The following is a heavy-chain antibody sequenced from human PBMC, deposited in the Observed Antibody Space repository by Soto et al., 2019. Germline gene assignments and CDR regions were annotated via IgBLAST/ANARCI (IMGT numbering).Heavy chain of an antibody. D-gene: IGHD2-15*01. CDR3: VRDPAAGGLDFDS. CDR2: IYYSGST. V-gene: IGHV4-39*07. J-gene: IGHJ4*02. CDR1: GGSSVSSAYY. Sequence: SETLSLTWTFFGGSSVSSAYYWGLIRQPPGKGLEWIGSIYYSGSTYYNPSLKSRVAISLDTSKNQFSLKLSSVTAADTGVYYCVRDPAAGGLDFDSWGQGTLVTVSS.